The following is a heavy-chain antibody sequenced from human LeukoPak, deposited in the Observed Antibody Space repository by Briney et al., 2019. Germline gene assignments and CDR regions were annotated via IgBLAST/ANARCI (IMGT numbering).Heavy chain of an antibody. Sequence: QSGGSLRLSCVASGFTFSSYSMNWVRQAPGKGLDSISGINSDSSAIYYADSVKGRFTISRDNAKNSLYLQMNSLRAEDTAVYYCARSYTGYDLWGQGTLVTVSS. D-gene: IGHD5-12*01. CDR2: INSDSSAI. CDR1: GFTFSSYS. V-gene: IGHV3-48*01. CDR3: ARSYTGYDL. J-gene: IGHJ4*02.